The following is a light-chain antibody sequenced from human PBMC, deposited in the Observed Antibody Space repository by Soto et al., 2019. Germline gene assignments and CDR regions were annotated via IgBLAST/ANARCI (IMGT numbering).Light chain of an antibody. Sequence: EIVMTQSPATLSVSLGERATLSCRASQSVGGYLAWYQQRPGQVPRLLIYDAYTRAAGVPARFSGSGSGTEFSLTISSLQSEDFAFYYCQQYSDWPLYTCGQGTKLEIK. J-gene: IGKJ2*01. CDR2: DAY. CDR3: QQYSDWPLYT. V-gene: IGKV3-15*01. CDR1: QSVGGY.